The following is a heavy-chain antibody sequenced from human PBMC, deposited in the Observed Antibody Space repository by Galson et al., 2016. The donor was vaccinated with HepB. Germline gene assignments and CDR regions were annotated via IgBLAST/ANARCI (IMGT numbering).Heavy chain of an antibody. CDR1: GFTFSTHD. CDR3: AGGTYSDLDY. CDR2: IGIAGDT. D-gene: IGHD1-26*01. V-gene: IGHV3-13*01. J-gene: IGHJ4*02. Sequence: SLRLSCAASGFTFSTHDMHWVRQAPGKGLEWVSHIGIAGDTYYLGSVKGRFTISRENAKNSLYLQMNSLRVEDTAVCYCAGGTYSDLDYWGQGTLVTVSS.